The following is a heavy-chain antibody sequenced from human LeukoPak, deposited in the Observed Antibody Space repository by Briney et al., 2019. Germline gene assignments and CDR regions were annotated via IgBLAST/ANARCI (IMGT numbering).Heavy chain of an antibody. Sequence: DGSLTLSCAASVLIFSNYAMYWVRQLAGKGLEWVSGINASGSSTYYADSAKGRSTISRDNSKNTLYLKMNSLTAEDTAVYYCARVDLFRPGEYFDYGDQGTLVTVSS. CDR3: ARVDLFRPGEYFDY. CDR2: INASGSST. J-gene: IGHJ4*02. D-gene: IGHD7-27*01. CDR1: VLIFSNYA. V-gene: IGHV3-23*01.